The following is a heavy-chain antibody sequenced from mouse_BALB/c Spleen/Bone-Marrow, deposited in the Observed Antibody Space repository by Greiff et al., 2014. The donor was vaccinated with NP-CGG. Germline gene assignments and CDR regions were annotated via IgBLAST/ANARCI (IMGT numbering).Heavy chain of an antibody. D-gene: IGHD1-1*01. CDR3: ASYYGSSYWAMDY. Sequence: QVQLQQSGAELARPGASVNLSCKASGYTFTSYWMQWVKQRPGQGLEWIGAIYPGDGDTRYTQKFKGKATLIADKSSSTAYMQLSSLASEDSAVYYCASYYGSSYWAMDYWGQGTSVTVSS. CDR2: IYPGDGDT. J-gene: IGHJ4*01. V-gene: IGHV1-87*01. CDR1: GYTFTSYW.